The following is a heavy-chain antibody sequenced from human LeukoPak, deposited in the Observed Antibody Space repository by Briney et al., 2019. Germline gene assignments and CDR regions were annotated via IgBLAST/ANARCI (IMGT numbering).Heavy chain of an antibody. D-gene: IGHD5-12*01. V-gene: IGHV3-7*01. CDR3: AREYYSGPVDY. CDR1: GFTSSSYW. Sequence: PGGSLRLSCAASGFTSSSYWMSWVRQAPGKGLEWVANIKQDGSEKYYVDSVKGRFTISRDNAKNSLYLQMNSLRAEDTAVYYCAREYYSGPVDYWGQGTLVTVSS. J-gene: IGHJ4*02. CDR2: IKQDGSEK.